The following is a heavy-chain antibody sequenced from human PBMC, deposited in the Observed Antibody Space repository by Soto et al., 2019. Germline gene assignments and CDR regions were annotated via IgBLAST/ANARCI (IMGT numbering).Heavy chain of an antibody. J-gene: IGHJ3*02. V-gene: IGHV3-74*01. CDR1: GFTFSSYW. CDR2: INSGGSST. D-gene: IGHD2-15*01. CDR3: ASVGRWWAGAFDI. Sequence: EVQLVESGGGLVQPGGSLRLSCAASGFTFSSYWMYWVRQAPGKGLVWVSDINSGGSSTTYADSVKGRFTISRDNAKNTLYLQMNSLRAEDMAVYYCASVGRWWAGAFDIWGQGTMVTVSS.